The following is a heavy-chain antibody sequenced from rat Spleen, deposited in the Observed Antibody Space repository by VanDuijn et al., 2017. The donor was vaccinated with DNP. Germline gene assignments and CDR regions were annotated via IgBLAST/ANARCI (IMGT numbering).Heavy chain of an antibody. CDR3: AKTPDA. J-gene: IGHJ4*01. V-gene: IGHV5-19*01. D-gene: IGHD3-4*01. Sequence: EVQLVESGGGLVQPGRFLKLSCAASGFTFTNSGFHWIRQAPTKGLEWVASINIDGGSTYYPDPVKGRFTISRDNAENTIHLQMNRLRSEDTATSTRAKTPDACAQGSSVTVSS. CDR1: GFTFTNSG. CDR2: INIDGGST.